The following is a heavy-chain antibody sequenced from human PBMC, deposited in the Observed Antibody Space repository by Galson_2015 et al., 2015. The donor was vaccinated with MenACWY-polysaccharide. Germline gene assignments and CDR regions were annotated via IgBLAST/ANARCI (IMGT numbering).Heavy chain of an antibody. CDR3: ARESSGSHGAFDV. D-gene: IGHD6-25*01. CDR2: LSGNSGVT. Sequence: LRLSCAASGFPFSLYAMSWVRQAPGKGLEWVSSLSGNSGVTYYADAVKGRFTVSRDNSKNTLYLQMSSLRTEDTAVYYCARESSGSHGAFDVWGQGTMVTVSS. J-gene: IGHJ3*01. CDR1: GFPFSLYA. V-gene: IGHV3-23*01.